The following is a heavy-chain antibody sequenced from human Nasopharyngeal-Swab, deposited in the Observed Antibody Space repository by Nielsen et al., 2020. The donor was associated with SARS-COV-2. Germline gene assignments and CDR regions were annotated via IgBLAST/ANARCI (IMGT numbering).Heavy chain of an antibody. V-gene: IGHV4-39*01. CDR2: IYDSGST. CDR1: GGSISSSSYY. D-gene: IGHD3-9*01. J-gene: IGHJ5*02. CDR3: ARHELLRSFDWLFLENWFNP. Sequence: SETLSLTCTVSGGSISSSSYYWGWIRQPQGKGLEWIGSIYDSGSTYYNPSLKSRVTISVDTSKNQFSLKLSSVTAADTAVYYCARHELLRSFDWLFLENWFNPWGQGTLVTVSS.